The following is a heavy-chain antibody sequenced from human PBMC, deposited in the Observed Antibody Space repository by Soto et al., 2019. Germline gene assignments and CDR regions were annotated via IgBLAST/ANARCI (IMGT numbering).Heavy chain of an antibody. CDR3: AVKSIAAAGTLDY. V-gene: IGHV4-4*02. J-gene: IGHJ4*02. D-gene: IGHD6-13*01. CDR2: IHQSGRT. Sequence: SETLSLTCAVSSGSITSNNWYSWVRQPPGQGLEWIGEIHQSGRTNYNPSLESRVTMSLDTSKNQFSLKLSSVTAADTAVYYCAVKSIAAAGTLDYWGQGTLVTVSS. CDR1: SGSITSNNW.